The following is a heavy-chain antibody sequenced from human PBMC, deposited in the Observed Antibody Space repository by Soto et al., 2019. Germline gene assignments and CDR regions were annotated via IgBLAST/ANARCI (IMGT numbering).Heavy chain of an antibody. CDR2: FWSTGAT. V-gene: IGHV4-39*07. D-gene: IGHD2-2*01. Sequence: SETLSLTCTVSGDSITSGTYSWDWLRQSPGKGLEWIGCFWSTGATYYNPSLKGRLTISLDTSKNQFSLNSLKTEDTGMYYCTIDKTAQYDFDYWGQGALVTVPQ. J-gene: IGHJ4*02. CDR1: GDSITSGTYS. CDR3: TIDKTAQYDFDY.